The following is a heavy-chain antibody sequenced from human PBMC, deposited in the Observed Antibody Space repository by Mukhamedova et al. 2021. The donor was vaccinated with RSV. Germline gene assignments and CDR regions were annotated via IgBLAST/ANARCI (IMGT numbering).Heavy chain of an antibody. CDR2: ISAYGERT. D-gene: IGHD6-19*01. J-gene: IGHJ5*01. V-gene: IGHV3-23*01. CDR3: AKDPGGYGSAWF. CDR1: IFA. Sequence: IFAMSWVRQFPGKGLEWVSAISAYGERTYYADSVRGRFTLSRDNSKNTLYLQMDSLRAEDTALYFCAKDPGGYGSAWF.